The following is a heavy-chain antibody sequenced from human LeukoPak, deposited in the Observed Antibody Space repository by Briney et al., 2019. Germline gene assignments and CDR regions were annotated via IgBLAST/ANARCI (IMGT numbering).Heavy chain of an antibody. D-gene: IGHD3-22*01. Sequence: SETLSLTCAVYGGSFSGYYWSWTRQPPGKGLEWIGEINHSGSTNYNPSLKSRVTISVDTSKNQFSLKLSSVTAADTAVYYCARGRYYYDSGLGYWGQGTLVTVSS. J-gene: IGHJ4*02. CDR3: ARGRYYYDSGLGY. CDR2: INHSGST. V-gene: IGHV4-34*01. CDR1: GGSFSGYY.